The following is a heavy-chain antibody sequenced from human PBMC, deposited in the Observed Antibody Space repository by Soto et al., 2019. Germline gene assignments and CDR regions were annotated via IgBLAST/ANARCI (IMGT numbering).Heavy chain of an antibody. CDR2: ISYDGTNK. J-gene: IGHJ6*02. Sequence: QVQLVESGGGEVQPGRSLTISCAASGFTFSTYGMHWVRQTPGKGLEWGAVISYDGTNKFYSDSVKGRFTISRDNFNNTLTLQMNGLRADDTAVYSCAKDLQSYGDYDYYCYGMDVWGLGTRVPVSS. D-gene: IGHD4-17*01. CDR1: GFTFSTYG. V-gene: IGHV3-30*18. CDR3: AKDLQSYGDYDYYCYGMDV.